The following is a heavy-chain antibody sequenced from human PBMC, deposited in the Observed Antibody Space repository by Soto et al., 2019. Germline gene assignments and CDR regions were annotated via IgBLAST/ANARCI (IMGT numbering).Heavy chain of an antibody. J-gene: IGHJ6*02. CDR3: ARGEAARYYHGMDV. Sequence: SVKVSCKASGCTFSSYGISCVRQAPGQGLEWMGGIIPISGTANYAQKFQGRVTITADESTSTAYMELSSLRSEDTAVHYCARGEAARYYHGMDVWGQGTTVTVSS. D-gene: IGHD6-13*01. V-gene: IGHV1-69*13. CDR1: GCTFSSYG. CDR2: IIPISGTA.